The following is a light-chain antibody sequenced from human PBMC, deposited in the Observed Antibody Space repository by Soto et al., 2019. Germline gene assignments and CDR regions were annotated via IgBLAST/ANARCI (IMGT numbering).Light chain of an antibody. Sequence: DIQMTQSPSTLSASVGDRVTITCRASQSISSWLAWYQQKPGKAPKLLIYEASSSQIGVPPRFSGSGFGTEFTLTISSLQPDDFATYYCQHHKESSTFGQGTRLEIK. CDR2: EAS. V-gene: IGKV1-5*03. J-gene: IGKJ1*01. CDR3: QHHKESST. CDR1: QSISSW.